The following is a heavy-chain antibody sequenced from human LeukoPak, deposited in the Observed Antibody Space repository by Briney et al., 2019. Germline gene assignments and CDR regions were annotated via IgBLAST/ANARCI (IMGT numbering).Heavy chain of an antibody. CDR1: GFTFSSYA. CDR2: ISYDGSNK. V-gene: IGHV3-30-3*01. J-gene: IGHJ4*02. D-gene: IGHD3-10*01. CDR3: ARPVRGVIIGY. Sequence: GRSLRLSYAASGFTFSSYAMHWVRQAPGKGLEWVAVISYDGSNKYYADSVKGRFTISRDNAKNTLYLQMNSLRAEDTAVYYCARPVRGVIIGYWGQGTLVTVSS.